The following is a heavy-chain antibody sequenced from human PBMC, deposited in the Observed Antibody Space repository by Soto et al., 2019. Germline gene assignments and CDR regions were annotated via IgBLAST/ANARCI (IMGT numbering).Heavy chain of an antibody. CDR2: IIPILGIA. Sequence: QVQLVQSGAEVKKPGSSVKVSCKASGGTFSSYTISWVRQAPGQGLEWMGRIIPILGIANYAQKFQGRVTITADKSTSTAYMELSSLRSEDTAVYYCASGYYYDSSGSPRGYYYYYGMDVWGQGTTVTVSS. V-gene: IGHV1-69*02. CDR1: GGTFSSYT. D-gene: IGHD3-22*01. CDR3: ASGYYYDSSGSPRGYYYYYGMDV. J-gene: IGHJ6*02.